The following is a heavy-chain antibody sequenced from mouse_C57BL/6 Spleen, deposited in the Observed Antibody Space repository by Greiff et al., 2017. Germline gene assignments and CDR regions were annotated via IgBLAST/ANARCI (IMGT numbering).Heavy chain of an antibody. D-gene: IGHD1-1*01. CDR2: IYPSDSET. V-gene: IGHV1-61*01. CDR1: GYTFTSYW. CDR3: ASAHYYGSSYGYFDV. J-gene: IGHJ1*03. Sequence: VQLQQPGAELVRPGSSVKLSCKASGYTFTSYWMDWVKQRPGQGLEWIGNIYPSDSETHYNQKFKDKATLTVDKSSSTAYMQLSSLTSEDSAVYYCASAHYYGSSYGYFDVWGTGTTVTVSS.